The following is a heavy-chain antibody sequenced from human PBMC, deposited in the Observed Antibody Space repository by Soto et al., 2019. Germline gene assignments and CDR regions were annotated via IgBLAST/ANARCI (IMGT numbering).Heavy chain of an antibody. V-gene: IGHV1-8*01. J-gene: IGHJ6*02. CDR1: GYTFSIYE. CDR3: AREWSAAGHFYGMDV. CDR2: MNTNSDDT. D-gene: IGHD6-13*01. Sequence: SVEVSCQTSGYTFSIYEINCVRQARVQGLEWVGWMNTNSDDTRSAQKFRGRLTLTRDKSMRAVYMKLSNLRPDDTAVYYCAREWSAAGHFYGMDVWGQGTTVTVSS.